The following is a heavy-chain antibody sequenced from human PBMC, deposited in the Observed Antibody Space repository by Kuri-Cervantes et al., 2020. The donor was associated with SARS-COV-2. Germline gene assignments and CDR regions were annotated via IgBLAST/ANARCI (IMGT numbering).Heavy chain of an antibody. CDR1: GYTFTGYY. D-gene: IGHD6-6*01. Sequence: ASVKVSCKASGYTFTGYYMHWVRQAPGQGLEWMGWINPNSGGTNYAQKFQGWVTMTRDTSISTAYMELSSLRSEDTAVYYCAADHSSSLGGYWGQGTLVTVSS. J-gene: IGHJ4*02. V-gene: IGHV1-2*04. CDR2: INPNSGGT. CDR3: AADHSSSLGGY.